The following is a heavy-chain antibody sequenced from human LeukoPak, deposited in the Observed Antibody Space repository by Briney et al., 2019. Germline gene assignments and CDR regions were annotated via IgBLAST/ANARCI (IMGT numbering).Heavy chain of an antibody. V-gene: IGHV4-34*01. D-gene: IGHD3-10*01. CDR1: GGSFSGYY. CDR2: INHSGST. Sequence: KPSETLSLTCAVYGGSFSGYYWSWIRQPPGKGLEWIGEINHSGSTNYNPSLKSRVTISVDTSKNQFSLKLSSVTAADTAVYYCARTAYYYGSGSPFSYWGQGTLVTVSS. J-gene: IGHJ4*02. CDR3: ARTAYYYGSGSPFSY.